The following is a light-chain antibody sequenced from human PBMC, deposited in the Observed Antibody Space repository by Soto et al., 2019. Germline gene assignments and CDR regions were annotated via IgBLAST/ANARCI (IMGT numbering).Light chain of an antibody. V-gene: IGKV1-39*01. J-gene: IGKJ2*01. CDR1: QNIFSF. CDR2: GAS. Sequence: DIQMTQSPSSLSASVGDSVTITCRASQNIFSFLGWYQHKPGKAPELLIYGASSLRSGAASRFSGRGSGTDFAHTISNLQPEDSATFYCQQSYSVPHTFGQGTKLEIK. CDR3: QQSYSVPHT.